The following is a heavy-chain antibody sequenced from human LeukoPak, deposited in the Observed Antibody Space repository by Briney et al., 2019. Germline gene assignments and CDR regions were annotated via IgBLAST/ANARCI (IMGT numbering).Heavy chain of an antibody. D-gene: IGHD6-13*01. Sequence: KPSDTLTLTCTVSGGSISSYYWSWIRQPLGKGLEWIGYIYYSGSTNYNPSLKSRVTISVDTSKNQFSLKLSSVTAADTAVYYCARDRGIGRGYYYYGMDVWGQGTTVTVSS. V-gene: IGHV4-59*12. CDR3: ARDRGIGRGYYYYGMDV. CDR2: IYYSGST. CDR1: GGSISSYY. J-gene: IGHJ6*02.